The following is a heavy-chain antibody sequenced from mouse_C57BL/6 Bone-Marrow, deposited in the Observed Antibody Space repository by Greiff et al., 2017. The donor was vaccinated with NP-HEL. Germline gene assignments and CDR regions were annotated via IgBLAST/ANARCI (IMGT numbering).Heavy chain of an antibody. Sequence: QVQLQQPGAELVKPGASVKLSCKASGYTFTSYWMHWVKQRPGQGLEWIGMIHPNSGSTNYNEKFKSKATLTVDKSSSTAYMQLSSLTSEDSAVYDCARYGYSYAMDYGGQGTSVTVSA. CDR3: ARYGYSYAMDY. V-gene: IGHV1-64*01. CDR1: GYTFTSYW. J-gene: IGHJ4*01. CDR2: IHPNSGST. D-gene: IGHD2-2*01.